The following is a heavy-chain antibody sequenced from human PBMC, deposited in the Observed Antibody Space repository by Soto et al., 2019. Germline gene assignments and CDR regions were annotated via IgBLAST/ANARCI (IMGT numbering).Heavy chain of an antibody. CDR2: VSHDGSTT. J-gene: IGHJ4*02. D-gene: IGHD3-3*01. CDR1: GFTFSNYV. CDR3: ERDLDWVLYDY. V-gene: IGHV3-74*01. Sequence: GGSLRLSCAASGFTFSNYVMHWVRQAPGKGLVWVSRVSHDGSTTSYADSVKGRFTISRDNSKNTLYLQMNSLRDEDTAVYYCERDLDWVLYDYWGQGTRVTVSS.